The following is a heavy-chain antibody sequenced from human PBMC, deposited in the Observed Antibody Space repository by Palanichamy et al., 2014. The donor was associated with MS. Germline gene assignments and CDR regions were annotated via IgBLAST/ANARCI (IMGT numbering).Heavy chain of an antibody. CDR2: INAGNGNT. Sequence: QVQLVQSGAEVKKPGASVKVSCKASGYAFTDYAIHWVRQAPGQRFEWMGWINAGNGNTKYSQKFQSRVTITRDTSADTAYMELSSLRSEDTALYYCAREHDSWSGYSFDFWGQGTLVTASS. CDR3: AREHDSWSGYSFDF. D-gene: IGHD3-3*01. J-gene: IGHJ4*02. V-gene: IGHV1-3*01. CDR1: GYAFTDYA.